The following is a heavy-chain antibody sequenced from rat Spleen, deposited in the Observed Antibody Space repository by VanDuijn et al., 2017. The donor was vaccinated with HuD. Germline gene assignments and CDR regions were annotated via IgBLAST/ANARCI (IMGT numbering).Heavy chain of an antibody. V-gene: IGHV1-43*01. Sequence: QVQLEQSGGELAKAGSSVKISCKASGYTFTSYFISWIKQTTGQGLEFIGYINTGSGRANYNEKDKGKATVTVDKSSSTAFMQLSSLTPDDSAVYYCSRVRFDSNWFAYWGQGTLVTVSS. J-gene: IGHJ3*01. CDR2: INTGSGRA. D-gene: IGHD1-1*01. CDR1: GYTFTSYF. CDR3: SRVRFDSNWFAY.